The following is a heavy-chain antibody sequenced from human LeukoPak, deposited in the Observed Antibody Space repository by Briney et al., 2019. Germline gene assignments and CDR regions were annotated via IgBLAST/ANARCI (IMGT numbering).Heavy chain of an antibody. V-gene: IGHV1-18*04. CDR2: ISAYNGNT. CDR3: ARDGSIAVAGTAFFDY. D-gene: IGHD6-19*01. Sequence: ASVKVSCKASGYTFTSYYMHWVRQAPGQGLEWMGWISAYNGNTNYAQKLQGRVTMTTDTSTSTAYMELRSLRSDDTAVYYCARDGSIAVAGTAFFDYWGQGTLVTVSS. CDR1: GYTFTSYY. J-gene: IGHJ4*02.